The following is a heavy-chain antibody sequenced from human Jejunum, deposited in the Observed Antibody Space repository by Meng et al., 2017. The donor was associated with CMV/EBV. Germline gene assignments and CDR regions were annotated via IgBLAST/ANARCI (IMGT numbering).Heavy chain of an antibody. Sequence: CVGSGRTFRSYAKSWVRQAPGKGLEWVSSISVSGGSTFYADSVKGRFTISREDSKNTMYLQMNSLRAEDTALYYCAKHLGYGDYGDYWGQGTLVTVSS. J-gene: IGHJ4*02. V-gene: IGHV3-23*01. CDR2: ISVSGGST. D-gene: IGHD4-17*01. CDR3: AKHLGYGDYGDY. CDR1: GRTFRSYA.